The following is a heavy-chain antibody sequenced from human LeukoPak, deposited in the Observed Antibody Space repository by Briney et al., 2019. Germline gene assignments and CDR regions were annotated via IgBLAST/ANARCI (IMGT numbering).Heavy chain of an antibody. CDR1: GGSFSSGDYY. V-gene: IGHV4-30-4*01. Sequence: SETLSLTCTVSGGSFSSGDYYWSWIRQPPGKGLEWIGYTDNSGSAYYNPSLKSRVTISVDTSKNQFSLKLSSVTAADTAVFYCARSEGGYDFDSWGQGTLVTVSS. J-gene: IGHJ4*02. D-gene: IGHD5-12*01. CDR3: ARSEGGYDFDS. CDR2: TDNSGSA.